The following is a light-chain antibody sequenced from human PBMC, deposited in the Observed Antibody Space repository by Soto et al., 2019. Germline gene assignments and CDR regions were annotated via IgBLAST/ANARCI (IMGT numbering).Light chain of an antibody. CDR2: AAS. CDR1: QSISSY. V-gene: IGKV1-39*01. Sequence: DIQMTQSPSSLSAFVGDRVTITCRASQSISSYLNWYQQKPGKAPELLIYAASTLQSGVPSRFSGSGSGTDFTLTINSLQPEDFATYYCQQSYSTPYTFGQGTKLEIK. J-gene: IGKJ2*01. CDR3: QQSYSTPYT.